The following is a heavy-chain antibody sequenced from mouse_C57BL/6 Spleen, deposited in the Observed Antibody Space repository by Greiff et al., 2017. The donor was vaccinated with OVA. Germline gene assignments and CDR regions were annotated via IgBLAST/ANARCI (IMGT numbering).Heavy chain of an antibody. J-gene: IGHJ3*01. CDR1: GYTFTDYY. Sequence: VQLQQSGPELVKPGASVKISCKASGYTFTDYYMNWVKQSHGKSLEWIRDINPNNGGTSYNQKFKGKATLTVDKSSSTAYMELRSLTSEDSAVYYCAREDRDVWFAYWGQGTLVTVSA. CDR2: INPNNGGT. CDR3: AREDRDVWFAY. D-gene: IGHD3-3*01. V-gene: IGHV1-26*01.